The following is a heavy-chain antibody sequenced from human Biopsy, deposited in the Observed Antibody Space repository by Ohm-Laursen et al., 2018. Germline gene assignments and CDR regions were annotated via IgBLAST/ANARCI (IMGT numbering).Heavy chain of an antibody. CDR1: GGPISSDY. Sequence: SDTLSLTCTVSGGPISSDYWSWIRQTSGKGLEWIGYIYYSGSTNYNPSLKSRVTISVDTSKNQLSLRLNSVTAADTAVYYCARATNSTGWPYYYFYGMDVWGQGTTVTVSS. J-gene: IGHJ6*02. V-gene: IGHV4-59*07. D-gene: IGHD2/OR15-2a*01. CDR2: IYYSGST. CDR3: ARATNSTGWPYYYFYGMDV.